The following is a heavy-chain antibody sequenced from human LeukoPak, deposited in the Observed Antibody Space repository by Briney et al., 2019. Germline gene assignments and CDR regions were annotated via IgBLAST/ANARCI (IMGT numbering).Heavy chain of an antibody. CDR2: LYYSGST. V-gene: IGHV4-59*08. D-gene: IGHD6-13*01. J-gene: IGHJ4*02. CDR1: GGSTSRYY. CDR3: ARLPGTAAI. Sequence: SETLSLTCTVSGGSTSRYYWSWIRQPPGQRLEWLGYLYYSGSTTYNPSLKSRLTMSLDTSKNQISLRLISLTAADTAVYYCARLPGTAAIWGQGTLVTVSS.